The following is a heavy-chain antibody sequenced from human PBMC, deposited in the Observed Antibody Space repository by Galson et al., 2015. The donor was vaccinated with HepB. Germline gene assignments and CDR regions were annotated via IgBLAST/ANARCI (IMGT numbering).Heavy chain of an antibody. D-gene: IGHD2-15*01. Sequence: SLRLSCAASGFTFSSYAMHWVRQAPGKGLEWVAVISYDGSNKYYADSVKGRFTISRDNSKNTLYLQMNSLRAEDTAVYYCARDSSGGAASPWGQGTLVTVSS. CDR2: ISYDGSNK. J-gene: IGHJ5*02. CDR1: GFTFSSYA. V-gene: IGHV3-30-3*01. CDR3: ARDSSGGAASP.